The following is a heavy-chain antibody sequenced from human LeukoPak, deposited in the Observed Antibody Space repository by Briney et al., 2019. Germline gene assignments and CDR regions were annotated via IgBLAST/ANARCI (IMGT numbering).Heavy chain of an antibody. CDR3: ARRISRSGRFNYYFDY. Sequence: SETLSLTCAVYGGSLTGYYWSWIRLPPGKGLEWIGEINHRGSTNYNPSLKSRVTISVDSSKNQVSLRLSSVTAADTAVYYCARRISRSGRFNYYFDYWGQGTLVTVSS. V-gene: IGHV4-34*01. CDR1: GGSLTGYY. CDR2: INHRGST. D-gene: IGHD3-10*01. J-gene: IGHJ4*02.